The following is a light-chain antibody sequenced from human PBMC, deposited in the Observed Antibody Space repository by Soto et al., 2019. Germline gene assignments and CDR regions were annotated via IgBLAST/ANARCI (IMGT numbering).Light chain of an antibody. J-gene: IGLJ2*01. CDR2: EIS. V-gene: IGLV2-23*02. Sequence: QSALTQPASVSGSPGQSITISCTGTSNDVGTYNLVSWYQHHPGKPPKLMIYEISRWPSGVSNRFSGSKSGNTASLTISGLQAEDEADYYCCSYAGSSTFDVVFGGGTKLTVL. CDR1: SNDVGTYNL. CDR3: CSYAGSSTFDVV.